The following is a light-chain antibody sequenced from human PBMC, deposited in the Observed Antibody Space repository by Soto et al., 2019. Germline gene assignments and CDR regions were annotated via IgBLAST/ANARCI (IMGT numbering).Light chain of an antibody. J-gene: IGLJ1*01. CDR1: SSNIRHTYD. CDR2: SNS. V-gene: IGLV1-40*01. Sequence: QSVLTQPPSVSGARGQRVTISCTGSSSNIRHTYDLRWYQQLPGTAPNLRSDSNSSRPSGVPDRVSGSQSGTSASLAITGLQSEDEADYYCQSYDSSVSAYVCGTGTKGTGL. CDR3: QSYDSSVSAYV.